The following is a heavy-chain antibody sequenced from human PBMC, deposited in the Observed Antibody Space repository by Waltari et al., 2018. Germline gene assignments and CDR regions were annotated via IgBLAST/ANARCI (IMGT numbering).Heavy chain of an antibody. J-gene: IGHJ4*02. CDR2: IKTDGSET. Sequence: EVQVVESGGGLVQPGGSLRLGGAAPGFPFMSTWMTWVRQAPGKGLEWVANIKTDGSETYYVDSVKGRFTISRDNTKNSLYLQMSSLRAEDTAVYYCAIGGVETSWYWRYWGQGTLVTVSS. CDR1: GFPFMSTW. D-gene: IGHD6-13*01. CDR3: AIGGVETSWYWRY. V-gene: IGHV3-7*01.